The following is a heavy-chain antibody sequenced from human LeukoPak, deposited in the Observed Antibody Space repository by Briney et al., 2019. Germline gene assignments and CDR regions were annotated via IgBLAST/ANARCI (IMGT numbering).Heavy chain of an antibody. D-gene: IGHD5-18*01. V-gene: IGHV4-34*01. CDR1: GGSFSGYF. Sequence: SETLSLTFAIYGGSFSGYFWRWIRQPPGEGLAWIGEINHSGSTNYNPSLKSRVTISVDTSKNQLYLKLSCVTAAETAVYYCARAGLGYGIYPRYNWFDRWGQEPWSPSPQ. CDR3: ARAGLGYGIYPRYNWFDR. CDR2: INHSGST. J-gene: IGHJ5*02.